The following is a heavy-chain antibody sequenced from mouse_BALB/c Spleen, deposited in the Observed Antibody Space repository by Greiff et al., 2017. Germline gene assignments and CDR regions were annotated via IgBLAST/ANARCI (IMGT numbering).Heavy chain of an antibody. CDR3: ARDEAY. CDR2: ISSGGGST. V-gene: IGHV5-12-1*01. CDR1: GFAFSSYD. J-gene: IGHJ3*01. Sequence: DVHLVESGGGLVKPGGSLKLSCAASGFAFSSYDMSWVRQTPEKRLEWVAYISSGGGSTYYPDTVKGRFTISRDNSQSILYLQMNTLRAEDSATYYCARDEAYWGQGTLVTVSA.